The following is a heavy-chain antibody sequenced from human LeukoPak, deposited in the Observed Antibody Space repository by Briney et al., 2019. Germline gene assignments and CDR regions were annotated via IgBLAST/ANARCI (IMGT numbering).Heavy chain of an antibody. D-gene: IGHD3-22*01. J-gene: IGHJ4*02. V-gene: IGHV4-34*09. Sequence: PSEALSLTCAVYGGSFSGYYWSWIRQPPGKGLEWIGYIYYSGSTYYNPSLKSRVTISVDTSKNQFSLKLSSVTAADTAVYYCARADYYDSSGYLYYFDYWGQGTLVTVSS. CDR2: IYYSGST. CDR3: ARADYYDSSGYLYYFDY. CDR1: GGSFSGYY.